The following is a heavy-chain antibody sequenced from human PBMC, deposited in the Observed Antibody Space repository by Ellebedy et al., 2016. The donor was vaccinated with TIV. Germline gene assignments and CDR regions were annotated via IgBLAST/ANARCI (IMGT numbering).Heavy chain of an antibody. CDR3: ARDRYYFDSGTYWDAFEI. D-gene: IGHD3-10*01. Sequence: SETLSLTXTVAGGSISSGGYYWSWIRQHPGKGLEWIGYMYYSGVTNYNPSLKSRATISIDASKNLFSLKLSSVTAADTAVYYCARDRYYFDSGTYWDAFEIWGQGTMVTVPS. J-gene: IGHJ3*02. CDR1: GGSISSGGYY. V-gene: IGHV4-31*03. CDR2: MYYSGVT.